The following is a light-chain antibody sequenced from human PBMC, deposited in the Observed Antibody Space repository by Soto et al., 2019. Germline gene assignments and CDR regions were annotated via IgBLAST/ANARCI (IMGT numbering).Light chain of an antibody. CDR3: QQFGSSIPHT. CDR2: YTS. Sequence: DIVMTQSPATLSLSPGDRATLSCWASLTVSTNLAWYQQKPGQAPRLLIYYTSTRATGIPARFSGSGSAKEFTLTISSLQPEDSAVYYCQQFGSSIPHTFGQGTKLEIK. J-gene: IGKJ2*01. V-gene: IGKV3-15*01. CDR1: LTVSTN.